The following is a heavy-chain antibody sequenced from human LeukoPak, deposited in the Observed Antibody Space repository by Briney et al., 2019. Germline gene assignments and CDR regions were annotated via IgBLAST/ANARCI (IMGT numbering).Heavy chain of an antibody. V-gene: IGHV3-30*04. CDR3: ARDRAYSGYTFDY. D-gene: IGHD5-12*01. J-gene: IGHJ4*02. CDR1: GFTFSSYA. Sequence: GSLRLSCAASGFTFSSYAMHWVRQAPGKGLEWVAVISYDGSNKYYADSVKGRFTIPRDNSKNTLYLQMNSLRAEDTAVYYCARDRAYSGYTFDYWGQGTLVTVSS. CDR2: ISYDGSNK.